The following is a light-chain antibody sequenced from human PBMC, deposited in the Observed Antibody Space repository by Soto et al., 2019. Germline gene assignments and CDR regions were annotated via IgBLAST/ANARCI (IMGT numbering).Light chain of an antibody. CDR2: AAS. J-gene: IGKJ1*01. CDR3: QQSYSTPPT. Sequence: EIQMNQSPYSLSSSVGDRVTITCRASQSISSYLNWYQQKPGKAPKFLIYAASSLQSGVQSRLSGSGSGTDFTLTISSLQPEDFATYYCQQSYSTPPTFGKGTKVEIQ. V-gene: IGKV1-39*01. CDR1: QSISSY.